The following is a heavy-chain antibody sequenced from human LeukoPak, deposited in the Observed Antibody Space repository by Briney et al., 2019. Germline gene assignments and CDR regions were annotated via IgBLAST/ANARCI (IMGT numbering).Heavy chain of an antibody. CDR2: INPSGAIT. CDR1: GYTFITYY. Sequence: ASVEVSCKASGYTFITYYIHWVRQAPGQGLEWMGVINPSGAITTYAQKFQGRVTMTRDTSTSTVYMELSSLRSDDTAVYYCARAWRYTDWFDPWGQGTLVTVSS. D-gene: IGHD1-14*01. J-gene: IGHJ5*02. CDR3: ARAWRYTDWFDP. V-gene: IGHV1-46*01.